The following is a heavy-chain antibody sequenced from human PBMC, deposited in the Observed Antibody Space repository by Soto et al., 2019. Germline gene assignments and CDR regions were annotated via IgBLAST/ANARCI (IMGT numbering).Heavy chain of an antibody. D-gene: IGHD6-19*01. Sequence: SGTLSLTCTVPGGSISSYDWSWIRQPPGKGLEWIGYIYYSGSTNYNPSPKSRVTISVDTSKNQCSLKLSSVTAADTAVYYCARGHWSSGPRAGIYFDYWGQGTLVTVSS. CDR2: IYYSGST. J-gene: IGHJ4*02. CDR1: GGSISSYD. CDR3: ARGHWSSGPRAGIYFDY. V-gene: IGHV4-59*01.